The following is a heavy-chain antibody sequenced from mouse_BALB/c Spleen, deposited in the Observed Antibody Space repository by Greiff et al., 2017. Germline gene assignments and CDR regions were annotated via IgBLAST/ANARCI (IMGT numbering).Heavy chain of an antibody. Sequence: EVKLVESGGGLVQPGGSLKLSCAASGFTFSSYGMSWVRQTPDKRLELVATINSNGGSTYYPDSVKGRFTISRDNAKNTLYLQMSSLKSEDTAMYYCAREDDYDSPMDYWGQGTSVTVSS. V-gene: IGHV5-6-3*01. J-gene: IGHJ4*01. D-gene: IGHD2-4*01. CDR3: AREDDYDSPMDY. CDR1: GFTFSSYG. CDR2: INSNGGST.